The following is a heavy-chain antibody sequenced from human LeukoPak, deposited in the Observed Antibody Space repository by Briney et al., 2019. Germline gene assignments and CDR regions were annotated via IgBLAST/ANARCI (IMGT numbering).Heavy chain of an antibody. CDR2: ISYDGTIR. V-gene: IGHV3-30*18. J-gene: IGHJ5*02. Sequence: GGSLRLSCAASGLTFSSYGMHWVRQAPGKGLEWVAVISYDGTIRNYADSVKGRFTISRDNSKNTLYLQMNSLTAEDTARYYCAKGGCSSTTCYLANPWGQGTLVTVSS. D-gene: IGHD2-2*01. CDR1: GLTFSSYG. CDR3: AKGGCSSTTCYLANP.